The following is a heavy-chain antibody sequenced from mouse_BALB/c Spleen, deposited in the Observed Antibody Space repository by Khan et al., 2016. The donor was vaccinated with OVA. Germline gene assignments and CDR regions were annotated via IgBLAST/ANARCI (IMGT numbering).Heavy chain of an antibody. CDR3: ARSVTITTVVATYFDY. J-gene: IGHJ2*01. D-gene: IGHD1-1*01. CDR2: ISYSGRT. V-gene: IGHV3-2*02. Sequence: EVQLQESGPGLVKPSQSLSLTCTVTGYSITSDYAWNWIRQFPGNKLEWMGYISYSGRTSYNPTLKSRISITRDTSKNQFVLQLNSVTTEDTATYYCARSVTITTVVATYFDYWGQGTTLTVSS. CDR1: GYSITSDYA.